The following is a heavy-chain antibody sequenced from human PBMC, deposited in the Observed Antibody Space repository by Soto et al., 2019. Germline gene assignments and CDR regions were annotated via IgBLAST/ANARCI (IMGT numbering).Heavy chain of an antibody. D-gene: IGHD1-26*01. CDR3: ARRYGGNFDY. Sequence: LSLTCTVSGGSINNYYWSWIRQPPGKGLEWIGYIYYSGSTNYNPSLKSRVTISVDTSKNQFSLKLSSVTAADTAVYYCARRYGGNFDYWGQGTLVTVSS. CDR1: GGSINNYY. V-gene: IGHV4-59*01. CDR2: IYYSGST. J-gene: IGHJ4*02.